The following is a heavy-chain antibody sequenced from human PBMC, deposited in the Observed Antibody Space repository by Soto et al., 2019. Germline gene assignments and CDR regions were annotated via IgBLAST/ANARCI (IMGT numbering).Heavy chain of an antibody. CDR3: ARDPTGTTFGGYGMDV. CDR1: GFTFSSYG. CDR2: IWYDGSNK. V-gene: IGHV3-30*19. Sequence: QVQLVESGGGVVQPGRSLRLSCAASGFTFSSYGMHWVRQAPGKGLEWVAVIWYDGSNKYYADSVKGRFTISRDNSKNTLYLQMNSLRAEDTAVYYCARDPTGTTFGGYGMDVWGQGTTVTVSS. J-gene: IGHJ6*02. D-gene: IGHD1-7*01.